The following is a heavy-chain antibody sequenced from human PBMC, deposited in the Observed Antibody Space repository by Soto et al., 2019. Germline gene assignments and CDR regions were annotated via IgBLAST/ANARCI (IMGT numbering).Heavy chain of an antibody. D-gene: IGHD1-1*01. CDR3: AKFGMATTKRSPPYYIDY. CDR1: GFTFSSYA. V-gene: IGHV3-23*01. J-gene: IGHJ4*02. Sequence: GGSLRLSCAASGFTFSSYAMSWVRQAPGKGLEWVSSISGSGGGTYYADSVKGRFTFSRDNSKNTLYLQMNSLRAEDTAVYYCAKFGMATTKRSPPYYIDYWGQGALVTAPQ. CDR2: ISGSGGGT.